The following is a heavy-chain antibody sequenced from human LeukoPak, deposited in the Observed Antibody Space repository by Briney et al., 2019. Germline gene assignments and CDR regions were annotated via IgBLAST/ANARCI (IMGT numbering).Heavy chain of an antibody. V-gene: IGHV3-23*01. D-gene: IGHD3-22*01. Sequence: GGSLRLSCAASGFTFSSYAMSWVRQAPGEGLEWVSAISGSGGSTYYADSVKGRFTISRDNSKNTLYLQMNSLRAEDTAVYYCAKDYYDSSGYYSDAFDIWGQGTMVTVSS. CDR1: GFTFSSYA. CDR2: ISGSGGST. CDR3: AKDYYDSSGYYSDAFDI. J-gene: IGHJ3*02.